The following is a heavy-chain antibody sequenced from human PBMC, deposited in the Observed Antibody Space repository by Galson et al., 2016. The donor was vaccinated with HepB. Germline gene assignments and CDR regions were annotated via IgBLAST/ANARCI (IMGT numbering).Heavy chain of an antibody. Sequence: SVKVSCKASGYTFTSYDIHWVRQATGQGLEWMGWMNPNSGNTGYAQKFQGRVTMTRDTSISTAYMELSSLRSEDTAMYYCARVEYSSLSGANRFDDWGQGTLVTVSS. J-gene: IGHJ4*02. CDR1: GYTFTSYD. CDR2: MNPNSGNT. V-gene: IGHV1-8*01. CDR3: ARVEYSSLSGANRFDD. D-gene: IGHD6-6*01.